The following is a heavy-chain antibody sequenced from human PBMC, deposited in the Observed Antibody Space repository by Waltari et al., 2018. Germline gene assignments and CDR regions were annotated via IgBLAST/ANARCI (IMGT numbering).Heavy chain of an antibody. J-gene: IGHJ4*02. CDR3: ARDRGRGLYLDS. V-gene: IGHV4-4*01. D-gene: IGHD2-15*01. CDR2: IHRSGKT. Sequence: VQLRESGTGLVKPPGTVSLTVTTPGASVSGNYWWSWVRQPPGKGLEWIGQIHRSGKTHYNPPLESRVTVSIDTSNSQFSLVVTSATAADTALYFCARDRGRGLYLDSWGRGTLVTVSP. CDR1: GASVSGNYW.